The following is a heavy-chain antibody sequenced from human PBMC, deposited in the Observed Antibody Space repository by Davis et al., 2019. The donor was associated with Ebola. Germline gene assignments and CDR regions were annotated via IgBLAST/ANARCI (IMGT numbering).Heavy chain of an antibody. CDR2: INAGNGNT. Sequence: ASVKVSCKASGYTFTSYGISWVRQAPGQGLEWMGWINAGNGNTKYSQKFQGRVTITRDTSASTAYMELSSLRSEDTAVYYCARVPRIAAASWSFDPWGQGTLVTVSS. V-gene: IGHV1-3*01. CDR1: GYTFTSYG. D-gene: IGHD6-13*01. J-gene: IGHJ5*02. CDR3: ARVPRIAAASWSFDP.